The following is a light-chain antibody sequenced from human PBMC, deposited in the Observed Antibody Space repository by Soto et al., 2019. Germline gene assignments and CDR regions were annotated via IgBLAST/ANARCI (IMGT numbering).Light chain of an antibody. V-gene: IGKV1-39*01. CDR1: QGISTY. CDR2: AAS. Sequence: DIQMTQSPSSLSASVGDRVTITCRASQGISTYLNWYQQKPGKAPKLLIYAASSLQSGVTSRFSGSGSETDFTLTISSLQPEDFATYSCQQSYSTTWTFGQGTKVDI. CDR3: QQSYSTTWT. J-gene: IGKJ1*01.